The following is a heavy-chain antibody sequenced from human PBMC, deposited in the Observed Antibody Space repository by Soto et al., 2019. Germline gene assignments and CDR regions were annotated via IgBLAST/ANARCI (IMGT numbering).Heavy chain of an antibody. CDR1: GGSISSYY. D-gene: IGHD1-26*01. CDR3: ARHEELYERELLPRWYYYYGMDV. CDR2: IYYSGST. V-gene: IGHV4-59*08. J-gene: IGHJ6*02. Sequence: QVQLQESGPGLVKPSETLSLTCTVSGGSISSYYWSWIRQPPGKGLEWIGYIYYSGSTNYNPSLKRRVTISVDTSKNQFSLKLSSVTAADTAVYYCARHEELYERELLPRWYYYYGMDVWGQGSTVTVSS.